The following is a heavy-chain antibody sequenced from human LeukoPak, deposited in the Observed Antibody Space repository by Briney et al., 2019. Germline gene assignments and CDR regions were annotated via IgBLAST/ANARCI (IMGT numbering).Heavy chain of an antibody. V-gene: IGHV1-24*01. CDR2: FDPEDGET. D-gene: IGHD3-9*01. Sequence: ASVKVSCKVSGYTLTELSTHWVRQAPGKGLEWMGGFDPEDGETIYAQKFQGRVTMTEDTSTDTAYMELSSLRSEDTAVYYCGLLRYFDWFPRANFDYWGQGTLVTVSS. J-gene: IGHJ4*02. CDR3: GLLRYFDWFPRANFDY. CDR1: GYTLTELS.